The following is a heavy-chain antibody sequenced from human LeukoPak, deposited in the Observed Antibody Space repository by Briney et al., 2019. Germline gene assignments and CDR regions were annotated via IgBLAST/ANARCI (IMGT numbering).Heavy chain of an antibody. Sequence: ASVTVSCKASGYTFTSYGISWVRQAPGQGLEWMGWISAYNGNTNYAQKLQGRVTMTTDTSTSTAYMELRSLRSDDTAVYYCARGYCSSTSCSMYDYWGQGTLVTVSS. V-gene: IGHV1-18*01. D-gene: IGHD2-2*01. CDR2: ISAYNGNT. J-gene: IGHJ4*02. CDR1: GYTFTSYG. CDR3: ARGYCSSTSCSMYDY.